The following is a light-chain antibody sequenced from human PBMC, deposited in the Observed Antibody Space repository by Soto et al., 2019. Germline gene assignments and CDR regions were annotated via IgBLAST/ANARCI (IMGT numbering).Light chain of an antibody. CDR3: QQYNSFPFT. CDR1: QSITTW. V-gene: IGKV1-5*01. Sequence: DIQMTQSPSTLSASVGDRVTITCRASQSITTWLAWYQQKPGKVPKLLIYDASSLESGVPLRFSGSGSGTEFTLTISSLQPDDFATYYCQQYNSFPFTFGPGTKVDIK. CDR2: DAS. J-gene: IGKJ3*01.